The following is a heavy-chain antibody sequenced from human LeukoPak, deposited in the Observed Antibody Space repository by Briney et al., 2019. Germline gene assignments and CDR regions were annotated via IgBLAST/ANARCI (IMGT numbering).Heavy chain of an antibody. D-gene: IGHD4-17*01. J-gene: IGHJ5*02. V-gene: IGHV4-34*01. Sequence: PSETLSLTCAVYGGSFSGYYWSWIRQPPGKGLEWIGEINHSGSTNYNPSFKSRVTISVDTSKNQFSLKLSSVTAADTAVYYCARDYGDYAVNWFDPWGQGTLVTVSS. CDR3: ARDYGDYAVNWFDP. CDR1: GGSFSGYY. CDR2: INHSGST.